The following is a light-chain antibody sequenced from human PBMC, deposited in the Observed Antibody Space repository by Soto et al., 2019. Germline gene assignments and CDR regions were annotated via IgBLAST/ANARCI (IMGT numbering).Light chain of an antibody. CDR3: HSYDSSLSAVV. V-gene: IGLV1-40*01. CDR1: SSNIGAGYD. Sequence: QSVLTQPPSVSGAPGQRVTISCTGSSSNIGAGYDVHWYQQFPGTAPKLLLYGSTNRPSGVPDRFSGSKSGTSASLAIAGLQTEDEADYYCHSYDSSLSAVVFGGGTQLTVL. J-gene: IGLJ2*01. CDR2: GST.